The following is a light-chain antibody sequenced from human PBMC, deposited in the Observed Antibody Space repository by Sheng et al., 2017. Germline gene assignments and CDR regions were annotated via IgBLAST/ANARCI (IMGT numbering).Light chain of an antibody. CDR3: QQNLTTPV. CDR2: GVS. J-gene: IGKJ3*01. CDR1: QNIRNF. Sequence: DIQMTQSPASLSASVGDRVTMTCRASQNIRNFLNWYQVKPGMAPKFLISGVSFLQRGVPSRFSGTGSTTDFSLTITNLQPEDFATYYCQQNLTTPVFGPGTTVEI. V-gene: IGKV1-39*01.